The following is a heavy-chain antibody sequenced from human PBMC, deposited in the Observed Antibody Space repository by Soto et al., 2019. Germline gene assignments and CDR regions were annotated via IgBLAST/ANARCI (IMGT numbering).Heavy chain of an antibody. CDR3: AKGLRLVRGRGSYFDY. CDR2: ISGSGGST. CDR1: GFTFSSYA. J-gene: IGHJ4*02. Sequence: PGGSLRLSCAASGFTFSSYAMSWVRQAPGKGLEWVSAISGSGGSTYYADSVKGRFTISRDNSKNTLYLQMNSLRAEDTAVYYCAKGLRLVRGRGSYFDYWGQGTLVTVSS. D-gene: IGHD6-19*01. V-gene: IGHV3-23*01.